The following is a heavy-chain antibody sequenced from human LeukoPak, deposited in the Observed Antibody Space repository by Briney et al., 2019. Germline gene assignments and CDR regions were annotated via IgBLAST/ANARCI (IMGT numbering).Heavy chain of an antibody. J-gene: IGHJ4*02. CDR1: GYILSSYY. D-gene: IGHD2-21*02. V-gene: IGHV1-46*01. CDR3: ARTYCGGDCNNRYFDY. CDR2: INPSGGRT. Sequence: GASVKVSCKASGYILSSYYMHRVRQAPGQGLEWMGIINPSGGRTDYAQKFQGRVTMTRDTSTSTVYMELNSLRSEDTALYYCARTYCGGDCNNRYFDYWGQGTLVTVSS.